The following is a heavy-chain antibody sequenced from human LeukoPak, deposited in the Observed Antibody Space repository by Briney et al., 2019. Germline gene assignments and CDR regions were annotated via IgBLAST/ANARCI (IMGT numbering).Heavy chain of an antibody. CDR1: GFTFSNYS. D-gene: IGHD3-22*01. Sequence: GGSLRLSCVGSGFTFSNYSMNWVRQAPGKGLEWVSSISSSSSHTYYADSVKGRFTISRDNAKNAVYLQMNSLTADDTAVYYCAKLILISAGDWGQGTLVSVSS. J-gene: IGHJ4*02. V-gene: IGHV3-21*01. CDR2: ISSSSSHT. CDR3: AKLILISAGD.